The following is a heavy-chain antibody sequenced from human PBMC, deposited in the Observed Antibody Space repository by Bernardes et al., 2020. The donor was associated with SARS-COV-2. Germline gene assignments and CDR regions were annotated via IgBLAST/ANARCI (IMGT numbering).Heavy chain of an antibody. J-gene: IGHJ6*02. CDR1: GFTFSSYA. CDR3: ARDRCSTASCYWPYYYGMDV. Sequence: GGSLRLSCTASGFTFSSYAMSWVRQAPGKGLEWVSRIKSDGSSPNYVDSVKGRFTISRDNAKNTLYLQMNSLRAEDTAVYYCARDRCSTASCYWPYYYGMDVWGQGTTVTVSS. CDR2: IKSDGSSP. D-gene: IGHD2-2*01. V-gene: IGHV3-74*01.